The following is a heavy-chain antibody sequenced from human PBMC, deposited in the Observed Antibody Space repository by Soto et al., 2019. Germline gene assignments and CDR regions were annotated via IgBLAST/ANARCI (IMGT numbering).Heavy chain of an antibody. CDR2: ISYDGSNK. CDR3: AKGDYSSGWYPILPWNYYYGMDV. Sequence: GGSLRLSCAASGFTFSSYGMHWVRQAPGKGLEWVAVISYDGSNKYYADSVKGRFTISRDNSKNTLYLQMNSLRAEDTAVYYCAKGDYSSGWYPILPWNYYYGMDVWGQGTTVTVSS. V-gene: IGHV3-30*18. J-gene: IGHJ6*02. D-gene: IGHD6-19*01. CDR1: GFTFSSYG.